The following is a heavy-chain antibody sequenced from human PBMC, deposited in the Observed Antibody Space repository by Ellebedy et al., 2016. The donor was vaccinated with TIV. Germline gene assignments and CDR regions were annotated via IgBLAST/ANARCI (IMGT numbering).Heavy chain of an antibody. CDR2: IHHGGST. CDR3: AAKGVVSRTFDI. Sequence: SETLSLXXTVSGDSISTHNWWSWVRQPPGKRLEWIAEIHHGGSTNYNPSLKSRVTISVDRSNNHFSLKMNSMTAADTAVYYCAAKGVVSRTFDIWGQGTMVAVSS. D-gene: IGHD2-15*01. V-gene: IGHV4-4*02. CDR1: GDSISTHNW. J-gene: IGHJ3*02.